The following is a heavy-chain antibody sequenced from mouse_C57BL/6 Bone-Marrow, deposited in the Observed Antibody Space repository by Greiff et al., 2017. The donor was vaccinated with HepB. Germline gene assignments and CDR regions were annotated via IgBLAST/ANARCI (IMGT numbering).Heavy chain of an antibody. J-gene: IGHJ4*01. CDR3: AKNSRYGSSFHY. V-gene: IGHV2-5*01. Sequence: VKLMESGPGLVQPSQSLSITCTVSGFSLTSYGVHWVRQSPGKGLEWLGVIWRGGSTDYNAAFMSRLSITKDNSKSQVFFKMNSLQADDTAIYYCAKNSRYGSSFHYWGQGTSVTVSS. CDR2: IWRGGST. CDR1: GFSLTSYG. D-gene: IGHD1-1*01.